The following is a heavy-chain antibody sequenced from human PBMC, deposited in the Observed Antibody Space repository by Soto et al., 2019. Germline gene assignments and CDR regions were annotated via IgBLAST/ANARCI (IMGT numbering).Heavy chain of an antibody. J-gene: IGHJ6*02. CDR3: ARALGYCSGGSCYPTYYYYGMDV. CDR2: IIPIFGTA. Sequence: SVKVSCKASGGTFSSYAISWVRQSPGQGLEWMGGIIPIFGTANYAQKFQGRVTITADESTSTAYMELSSLRSEDTAVYYCARALGYCSGGSCYPTYYYYGMDVWGQGTTVTVSS. V-gene: IGHV1-69*13. CDR1: GGTFSSYA. D-gene: IGHD2-15*01.